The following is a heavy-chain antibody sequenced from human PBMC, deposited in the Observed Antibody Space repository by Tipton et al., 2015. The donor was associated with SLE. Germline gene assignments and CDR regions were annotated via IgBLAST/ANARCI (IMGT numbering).Heavy chain of an antibody. CDR2: INWNGGST. CDR3: ARGGYCSGGSCYQENWFDP. CDR1: GFTFDDYG. D-gene: IGHD2-15*01. Sequence: SLRLSCAASGFTFDDYGMSWVRQAPGKGLEWVSGINWNGGSTGYADSVKGRFTISRDNAKNSLYLQMNSLRAEDTAVYYCARGGYCSGGSCYQENWFDPWGQGTLVTVSS. V-gene: IGHV3-20*04. J-gene: IGHJ5*02.